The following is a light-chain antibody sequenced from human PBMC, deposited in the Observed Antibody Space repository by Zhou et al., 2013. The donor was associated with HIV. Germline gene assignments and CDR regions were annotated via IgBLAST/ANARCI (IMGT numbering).Light chain of an antibody. J-gene: IGKJ1*01. CDR3: QKYNYAPWT. CDR1: QDINHY. V-gene: IGKV1-27*01. CDR2: DSS. Sequence: DIQMTQSPSSLSASVGDRVAITCRASQDINHYLAWYQQKPGRVPSLLIYDSSTLQSGVPSRFSGSGSGTDFTLTISGLQPEDVATYYCQKYNYAPWTFGQGTKVEIK.